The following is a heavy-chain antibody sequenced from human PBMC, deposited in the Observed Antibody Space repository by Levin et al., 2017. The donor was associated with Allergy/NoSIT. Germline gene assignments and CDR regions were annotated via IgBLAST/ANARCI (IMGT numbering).Heavy chain of an antibody. J-gene: IGHJ3*02. CDR3: ARHSPLVRGVKGAFDI. Sequence: SETLSLTCTVSGGSISSYYWSWIRQPPGKGLEWIGYIYYSGSTNYNPSLKSRVTISVDTSKNQFSLKLSSVTAADTAVYYWARHSPLVRGVKGAFDIWGQGTMVTVSS. D-gene: IGHD3-10*01. CDR1: GGSISSYY. V-gene: IGHV4-59*08. CDR2: IYYSGST.